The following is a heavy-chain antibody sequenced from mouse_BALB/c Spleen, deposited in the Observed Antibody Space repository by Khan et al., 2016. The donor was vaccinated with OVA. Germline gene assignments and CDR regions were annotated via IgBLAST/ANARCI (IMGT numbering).Heavy chain of an antibody. D-gene: IGHD1-1*01. J-gene: IGHJ2*01. V-gene: IGHV1-84*02. CDR3: AKGGYYDNSLFDY. CDR1: GFTFTDYY. Sequence: QVQLKESGPELVKPGASVKISCKATGFTFTDYYIHWVKQKPGQGLEWIGWIYPGSGNTKYNEKFKDMATLTVDTSSTTAYMQLSSLTSEDTAVYLCAKGGYYDNSLFDYWGQGTTLTVSS. CDR2: IYPGSGNT.